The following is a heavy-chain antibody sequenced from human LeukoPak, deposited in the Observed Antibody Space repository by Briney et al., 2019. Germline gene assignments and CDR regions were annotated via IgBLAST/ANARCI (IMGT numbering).Heavy chain of an antibody. CDR1: GFTFSGYT. D-gene: IGHD3-10*01. Sequence: PGGSLRLSCAASGFTFSGYTMNWVRQAPGKGLEWVSSISSSSYIYYADSVKGRFTISRDNAKNSLYLQMNSLRAEDTAVYNCARARSRYGSGSYNFDYWGQGTLVTVSS. J-gene: IGHJ4*02. CDR3: ARARSRYGSGSYNFDY. CDR2: ISSSSYI. V-gene: IGHV3-21*01.